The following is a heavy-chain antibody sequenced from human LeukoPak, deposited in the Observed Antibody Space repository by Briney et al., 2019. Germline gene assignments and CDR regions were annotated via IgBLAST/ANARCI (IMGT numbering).Heavy chain of an antibody. J-gene: IGHJ4*02. CDR2: IYNSGST. CDR3: AKPVHDGAPY. CDR1: GFTVGSNY. V-gene: IGHV3-53*01. Sequence: GGSLRLSCAASGFTVGSNYMTWVRQAPGKGLEWVSVIYNSGSTYYADSVKGRFTISRDNSKNTLYLQMNSLRAEDTAVYYCAKPVHDGAPYWGQGTLVTVSS. D-gene: IGHD4-17*01.